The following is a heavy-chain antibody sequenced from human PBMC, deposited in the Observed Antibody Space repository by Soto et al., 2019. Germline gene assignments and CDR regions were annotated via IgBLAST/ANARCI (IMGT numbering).Heavy chain of an antibody. D-gene: IGHD2-15*01. CDR1: GYNFARYG. Sequence: QVQLVQSGAEVKKPGASVKVSCKASGYNFARYGRSWVRQAPGQGLEWMGWISAYNGNTNYAQKFQGRVTMTTDTPTTTAYMELRSLTSDDTAVYYCAREGFCSSGSCALYSHEYFGMDVWGPGTTVTVSS. CDR3: AREGFCSSGSCALYSHEYFGMDV. V-gene: IGHV1-18*01. CDR2: ISAYNGNT. J-gene: IGHJ6*02.